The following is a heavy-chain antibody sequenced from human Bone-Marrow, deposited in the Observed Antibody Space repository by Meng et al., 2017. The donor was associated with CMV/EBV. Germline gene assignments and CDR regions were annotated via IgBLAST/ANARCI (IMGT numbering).Heavy chain of an antibody. CDR2: ISGNGRTT. CDR1: GFLFTDYW. J-gene: IGHJ5*02. V-gene: IGHV3-74*01. CDR3: ARGVKAWFDP. Sequence: GESLKISCAASGFLFTDYWMHWVRQAPGKGLVWVSRISGNGRTTNYADSVKGRFTISRDNSKNTLYLQMNSLRAEDTAVYYCARGVKAWFDPWGQGTLVTVSS.